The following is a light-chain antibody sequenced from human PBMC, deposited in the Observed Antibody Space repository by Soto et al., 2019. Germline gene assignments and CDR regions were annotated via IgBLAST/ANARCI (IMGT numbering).Light chain of an antibody. J-gene: IGKJ2*01. CDR2: KAS. V-gene: IGKV1-5*03. CDR1: QSLNSW. CDR3: QQYNTYS. Sequence: DIQMTQSPSTLSASVGDRVSITCRASQSLNSWLAWYQQKPGKAPKLLIYKASTLESGVPSRFSGSGSGTEFTLTISSLQPDEFATYYCQQYNTYSFGQGTKLEIK.